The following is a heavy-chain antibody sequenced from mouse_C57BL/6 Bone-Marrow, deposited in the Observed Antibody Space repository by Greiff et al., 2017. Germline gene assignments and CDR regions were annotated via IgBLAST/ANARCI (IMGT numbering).Heavy chain of an antibody. V-gene: IGHV1-81*01. J-gene: IGHJ3*01. CDR1: GYTFTSYG. D-gene: IGHD3-2*02. CDR2: IYPRSGNT. CDR3: ARGLRLRCTFAD. Sequence: VQLQQSGAELARPGASVKLSCKASGYTFTSYGISWVKQRTGQGLEWIGEIYPRSGNTYYNEKFKGKATLTADKSSSTAYMELRSLTSEDSAVYFCARGLRLRCTFADWGQGTLVTVSA.